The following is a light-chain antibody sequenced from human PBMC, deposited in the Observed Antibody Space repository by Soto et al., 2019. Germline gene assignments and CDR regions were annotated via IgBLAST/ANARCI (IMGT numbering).Light chain of an antibody. J-gene: IGKJ1*01. CDR2: DAS. CDR3: QQYGGSPWT. CDR1: QTVTSNY. V-gene: IGKV3-20*01. Sequence: EIVLTQSPGTLSLSPEERATLSCRASQTVTSNYLAWYQHKPGQAPRLLIHDASSRATGIPDRFSGSGSGTDFTRTISRLEPEDFAVYYCQQYGGSPWTFGQGTKVEIK.